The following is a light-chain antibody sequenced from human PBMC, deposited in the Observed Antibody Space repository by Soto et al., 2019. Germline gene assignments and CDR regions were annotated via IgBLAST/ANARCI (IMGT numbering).Light chain of an antibody. V-gene: IGKV3-15*01. Sequence: DIAVTQAPANLSVSPGERATLSCRASPSVSSNLAGYQQKPGQAPRLLIYGASTRATGIPARFSGSGSGIELTLTISRLLSEGFSVFYCQQYNNRPRTFGQGTKVGIK. CDR3: QQYNNRPRT. CDR1: PSVSSN. J-gene: IGKJ1*01. CDR2: GAS.